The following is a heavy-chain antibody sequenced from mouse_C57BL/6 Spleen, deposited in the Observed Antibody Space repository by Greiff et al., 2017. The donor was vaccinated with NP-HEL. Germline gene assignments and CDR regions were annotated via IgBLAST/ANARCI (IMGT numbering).Heavy chain of an antibody. D-gene: IGHD2-5*01. CDR3: ARYLTYYSNYMYYCDY. CDR2: ISDGGSYT. Sequence: EVQLVESGGGLVKPGGSLKLSCAASGFTFSSYAMSWVRQTPEKRLEWVATISDGGSYTYYPDNVKGRFTISRDNAKNNLYLQMSHLKSEDTAMYYCARYLTYYSNYMYYCDYWGQGTTLTVSS. CDR1: GFTFSSYA. J-gene: IGHJ2*01. V-gene: IGHV5-4*01.